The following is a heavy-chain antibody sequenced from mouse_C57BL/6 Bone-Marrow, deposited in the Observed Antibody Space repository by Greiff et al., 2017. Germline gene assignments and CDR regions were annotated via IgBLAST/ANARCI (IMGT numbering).Heavy chain of an antibody. V-gene: IGHV1-69*01. CDR3: ARDYGSSYPLYFDY. CDR1: GYTFTSYW. CDR2: IDPSDSYT. D-gene: IGHD1-1*01. J-gene: IGHJ2*01. Sequence: QVQLQQPGAELVMPGASVKLSCKASGYTFTSYWMHWVKQRPGQGLEWIGEIDPSDSYTNYNQKFKGKSTLTVDKSSSTAYMQLSSLTSEDSAVYYCARDYGSSYPLYFDYWGQGTTLTVSS.